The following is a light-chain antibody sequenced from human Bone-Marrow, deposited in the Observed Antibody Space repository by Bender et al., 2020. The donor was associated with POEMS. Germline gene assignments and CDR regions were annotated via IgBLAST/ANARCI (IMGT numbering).Light chain of an antibody. J-gene: IGLJ1*01. CDR2: DNN. V-gene: IGLV1-51*01. CDR3: CSYTSSNTVTYV. Sequence: QSVLTQPPSVSAAPGQKVTISCSGSSSNIGNNFVSWYQHLPGTAPKLLIYDNNKRPSGIADRFSGSKSGNTASLTISGLQAEDEADYYCCSYTSSNTVTYVFATGTKVTVL. CDR1: SSNIGNNF.